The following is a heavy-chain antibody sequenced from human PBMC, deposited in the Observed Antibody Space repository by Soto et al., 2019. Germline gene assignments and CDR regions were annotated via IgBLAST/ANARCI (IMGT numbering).Heavy chain of an antibody. Sequence: PGGSLRLSCAASGFTFSSYGMHWVRQAPGKGLEWVAVIWYDGSNKYYADSVKGRFTISRDNSKNTLYLQMNSLRAEDTAVYYCAREVKGGGSYSYYYYGMDVWGQGTTVTVSS. V-gene: IGHV3-33*01. CDR3: AREVKGGGSYSYYYYGMDV. CDR2: IWYDGSNK. J-gene: IGHJ6*02. CDR1: GFTFSSYG. D-gene: IGHD1-26*01.